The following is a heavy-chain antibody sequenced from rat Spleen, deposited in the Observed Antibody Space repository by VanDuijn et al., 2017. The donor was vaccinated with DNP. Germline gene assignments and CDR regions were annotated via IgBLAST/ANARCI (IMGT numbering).Heavy chain of an antibody. CDR1: GFTFSNYG. CDR2: ISTNGGDT. V-gene: IGHV5S11*01. CDR3: AKAGGYSPWYFDY. D-gene: IGHD1-11*01. J-gene: IGHJ2*01. Sequence: EVQLVESGGGLVQPGRSLKLSCAASGFTFSNYGMAWVRQAPKKGLEWVATISTNGGDTYYRDSVRGRFTISRDYAKSTLYLQMDSLRSEETATYYCAKAGGYSPWYFDYWGQGVMVTVSS.